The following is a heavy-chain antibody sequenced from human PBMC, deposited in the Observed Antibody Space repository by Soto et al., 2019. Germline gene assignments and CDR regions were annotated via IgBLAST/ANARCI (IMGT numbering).Heavy chain of an antibody. Sequence: GASVKVSCKASGYTITSYAMHWVRQATGQRLEWMGWINADNGNTKYAQKLQGRVTMTTDTSTSTAYMELRSLRSDDTAVYYCARVRDYYDSSGYRDYWGQGTLVTVSS. CDR1: GYTITSYA. CDR3: ARVRDYYDSSGYRDY. J-gene: IGHJ4*02. V-gene: IGHV1-3*01. CDR2: INADNGNT. D-gene: IGHD3-22*01.